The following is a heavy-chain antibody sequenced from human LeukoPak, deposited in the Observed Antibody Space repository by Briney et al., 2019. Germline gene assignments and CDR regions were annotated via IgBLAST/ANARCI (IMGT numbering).Heavy chain of an antibody. CDR1: GFTFDDYT. Sequence: GGSLRLSCAASGFTFDDYTMHWVRQAPGKGLEWVSLISWDGGSTYYADSVKGRFTISRDNSKNSLYLQMNSLRTEDTALYYCATEMVRGTRYISRDNVVRRSAFDIWGQGTMVTVSS. CDR3: ATEMVRGTRYISRDNVVRRSAFDI. J-gene: IGHJ3*02. V-gene: IGHV3-43*01. D-gene: IGHD3-10*01. CDR2: ISWDGGST.